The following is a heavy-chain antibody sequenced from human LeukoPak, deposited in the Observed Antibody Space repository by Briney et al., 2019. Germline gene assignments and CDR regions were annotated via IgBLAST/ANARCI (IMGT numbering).Heavy chain of an antibody. CDR1: GYTFTGYY. J-gene: IGHJ4*02. CDR3: ARDLPFTSGSYQDF. Sequence: GASVKVSCKASGYTFTGYYMHWVRQAPGQGLEWMGWINPNSGGTNYAQKLQDRVTMTTDISTSTAYVELRSLRSDDTAVYYCARDLPFTSGSYQDFWGQGTLVTVSS. V-gene: IGHV1-2*02. CDR2: INPNSGGT. D-gene: IGHD3-10*01.